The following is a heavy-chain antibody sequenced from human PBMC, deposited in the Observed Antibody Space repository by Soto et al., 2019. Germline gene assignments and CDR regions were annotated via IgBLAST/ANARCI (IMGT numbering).Heavy chain of an antibody. CDR2: INPNSGAI. D-gene: IGHD6-13*01. CDR3: ARDSGSSWYGSYYYAMDV. Sequence: ASVKVSCKPSGYTFTAYYIHWVRQAPGQGLEWMGWINPNSGAINYAQKFQGRVTMTRDTYIGTVFMELSSLTYDDTAVYYCARDSGSSWYGSYYYAMDVRGQGTTVTVSS. V-gene: IGHV1-2*02. CDR1: GYTFTAYY. J-gene: IGHJ6*02.